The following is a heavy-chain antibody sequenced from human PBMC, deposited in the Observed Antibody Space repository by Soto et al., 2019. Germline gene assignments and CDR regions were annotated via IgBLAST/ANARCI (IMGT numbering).Heavy chain of an antibody. CDR3: ARQSGAWYRFDF. CDR1: GGSFSAYH. Sequence: QVQLQQWGAGLLKPSQTLSLTCTGYGGSFSAYHWSWIRQSPGKGLEWIGEVNHSGGTNYHPTLMSRGTISIDTSKNQFALQRTSVTVADEAVYFCARQSGAWYRFDFWGQGTLVRVSS. CDR2: VNHSGGT. V-gene: IGHV4-34*01. D-gene: IGHD1-1*01. J-gene: IGHJ4*02.